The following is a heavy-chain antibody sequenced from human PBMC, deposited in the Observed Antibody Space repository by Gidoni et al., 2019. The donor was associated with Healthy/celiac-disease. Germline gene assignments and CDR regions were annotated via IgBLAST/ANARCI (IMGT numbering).Heavy chain of an antibody. CDR1: GCTFEDYA. V-gene: IGHV3-9*01. Sequence: EVQLVESGGGLVQPGRSLRLSCAASGCTFEDYAMHWVRQAPGKGLECVSGISWNSGSIGYADSVKGRFTISRDNAKNSLYLQMNSLRAEDTALYYCAKVTERITIFGGNFDYWGQGTLVTVSS. CDR2: ISWNSGSI. J-gene: IGHJ4*02. D-gene: IGHD3-3*01. CDR3: AKVTERITIFGGNFDY.